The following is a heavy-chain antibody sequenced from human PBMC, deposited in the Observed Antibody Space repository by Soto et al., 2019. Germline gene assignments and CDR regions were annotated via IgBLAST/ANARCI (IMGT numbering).Heavy chain of an antibody. CDR3: ARLMGELSLTPNWFDP. D-gene: IGHD3-16*02. J-gene: IGHJ5*02. V-gene: IGHV1-69*01. CDR1: GGTCSSYA. Sequence: QVQLVQSGAEVKKPGSSVKVSCKASGGTCSSYAISWVRQAPGQGLEWMGGIIPIFGTANYAQKFQGRVTITADESTSTAYMELSSLRSEDTAVYYCARLMGELSLTPNWFDPWGQGTLVTVSS. CDR2: IIPIFGTA.